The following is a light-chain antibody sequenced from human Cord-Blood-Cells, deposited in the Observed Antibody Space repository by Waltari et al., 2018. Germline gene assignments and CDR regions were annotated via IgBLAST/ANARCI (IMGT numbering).Light chain of an antibody. J-gene: IGKJ4*01. CDR2: DAS. V-gene: IGKV3-11*01. CDR1: QGVSSY. CDR3: QQRSNWPPAIT. Sequence: EIVLTQSPATLSLSPGERATLSCRASQGVSSYLAWYQQKPGQAPRLLIYDASNRATGIPARFSGSGSGTDFTLTISSLEPEDFAVYYCQQRSNWPPAITFGGGTKVEIK.